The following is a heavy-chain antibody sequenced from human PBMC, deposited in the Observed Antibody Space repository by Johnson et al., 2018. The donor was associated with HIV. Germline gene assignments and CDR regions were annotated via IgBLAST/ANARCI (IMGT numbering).Heavy chain of an antibody. D-gene: IGHD1-1*01. J-gene: IGHJ3*01. CDR1: GFTFSDYY. Sequence: QVQLVESGGGLVKPGGSLRLSCAASGFTFSDYYMNWIRQAPGKGLEWVSYISSSGSTIYNADSVKGRFTISRNNAKNSLYLQMNSLRAEDTAVYFCATVWRNEGRHSFDGWGQGTMVTVSS. V-gene: IGHV3-11*04. CDR3: ATVWRNEGRHSFDG. CDR2: ISSSGSTI.